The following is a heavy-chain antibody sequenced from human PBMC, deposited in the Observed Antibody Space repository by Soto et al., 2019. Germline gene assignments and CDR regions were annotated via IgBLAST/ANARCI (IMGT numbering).Heavy chain of an antibody. CDR2: ISGSGGST. CDR1: GFTFSTYG. V-gene: IGHV3-23*01. J-gene: IGHJ4*02. Sequence: GGSLRLSCAASGFTFSTYGMSWVRQAPGKGLEWVSGISGSGGSTYYADSVKGRFTVSRDNSKNRLYLQMNSLRAEDTAIYYCAKDRWRLVAFDYWGQGILVTVS. CDR3: AKDRWRLVAFDY. D-gene: IGHD5-12*01.